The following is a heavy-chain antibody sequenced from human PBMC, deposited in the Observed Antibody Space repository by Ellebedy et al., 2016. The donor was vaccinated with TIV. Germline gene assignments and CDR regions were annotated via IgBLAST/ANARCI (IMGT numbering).Heavy chain of an antibody. Sequence: GGSLRLSXAGSGFDLRTSAMSWVRQAPGRGLEWVSGISGNSGSIRYADSVQGRFTVSRDNAKSSLYLQMSSLRTEDTALYYCVKDTGYTSGWGVFDHWGQGTLVTVSS. V-gene: IGHV3-9*01. CDR3: VKDTGYTSGWGVFDH. CDR2: ISGNSGSI. D-gene: IGHD6-19*01. J-gene: IGHJ4*02. CDR1: GFDLRTSA.